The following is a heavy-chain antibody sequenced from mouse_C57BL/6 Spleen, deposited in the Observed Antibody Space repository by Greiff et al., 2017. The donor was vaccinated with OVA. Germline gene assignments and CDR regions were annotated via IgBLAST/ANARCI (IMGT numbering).Heavy chain of an antibody. CDR3: AREVATPCWYFDV. Sequence: VQLQQPGAELVRPGSSVKLSCKASGYTFTSYWMHWVKQRPIQGLEWIGNIDPSDSETHYNQKFKDKATLTVDKSSSTAYMQLSSLTSEDSAVYYCAREVATPCWYFDVWGTGTTVTVSS. CDR1: GYTFTSYW. CDR2: IDPSDSET. D-gene: IGHD1-1*02. V-gene: IGHV1-52*01. J-gene: IGHJ1*03.